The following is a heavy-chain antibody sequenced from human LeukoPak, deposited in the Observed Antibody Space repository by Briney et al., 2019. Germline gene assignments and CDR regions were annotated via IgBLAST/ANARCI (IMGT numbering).Heavy chain of an antibody. D-gene: IGHD6-6*01. V-gene: IGHV5-51*01. CDR2: IYPGDSDT. J-gene: IGHJ4*02. CDR3: ARFGDSSAGYFDY. Sequence: GESLKISCXGSGYSFTSYWIGWVRQMPGKGLEWMGIIYPGDSDTRYSPSFQGQVTISADKSISAAYLQWSSLKASDTAMYYCARFGDSSAGYFDYWGQGTLVTVSS. CDR1: GYSFTSYW.